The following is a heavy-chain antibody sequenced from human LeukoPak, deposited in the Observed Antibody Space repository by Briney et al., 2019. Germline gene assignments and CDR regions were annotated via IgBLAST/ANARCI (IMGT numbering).Heavy chain of an antibody. V-gene: IGHV4-39*01. J-gene: IGHJ4*02. D-gene: IGHD6-6*01. Sequence: PSETLSLTCTVSGGSISSSSYYWGWIRQPPGKGLEWIGSIYYSGSTYYNPSLKSRVTISVDTSKNQFSLKLSSVTAADTAVYYCARLFMYSSSFGYFDYWGQGTLVTVSS. CDR1: GGSISSSSYY. CDR3: ARLFMYSSSFGYFDY. CDR2: IYYSGST.